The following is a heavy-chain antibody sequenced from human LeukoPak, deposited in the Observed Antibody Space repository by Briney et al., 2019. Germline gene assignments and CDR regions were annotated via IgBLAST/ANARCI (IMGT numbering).Heavy chain of an antibody. CDR3: AISYYDFWSGYWNWFDP. CDR1: GGSISSGSYY. CDR2: IYYSGST. Sequence: SETLSLTCTVSGGSISSGSYYWSWIQQPPGKGLEWIGYIYYSGSTNYNPSLKSRVTISVDTSKNQFSLKLSSVTAADTAVYYCAISYYDFWSGYWNWFDPWGQGTLVTVSS. V-gene: IGHV4-61*01. D-gene: IGHD3-3*01. J-gene: IGHJ5*02.